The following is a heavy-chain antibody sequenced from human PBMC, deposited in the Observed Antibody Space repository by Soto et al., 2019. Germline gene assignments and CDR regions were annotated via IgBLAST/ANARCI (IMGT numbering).Heavy chain of an antibody. J-gene: IGHJ1*01. D-gene: IGHD3-22*01. CDR2: INPSGGRT. V-gene: IGHV1-46*01. Sequence: ASVKVSCKASGYTLTHYHVYWVRQAPGRGLEWLGMINPSGGRTTYAQNLQGRVTMTRDTSTNTVYMELSSLRSEDTAVYYCAREAINSSGYSRYFQHWGQGTLVTVSS. CDR1: GYTLTHYH. CDR3: AREAINSSGYSRYFQH.